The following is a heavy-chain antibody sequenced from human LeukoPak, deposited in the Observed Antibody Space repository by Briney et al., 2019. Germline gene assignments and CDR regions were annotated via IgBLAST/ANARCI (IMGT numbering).Heavy chain of an antibody. V-gene: IGHV4-34*01. D-gene: IGHD6-13*01. CDR3: ARRRRPLAGWRD. J-gene: IGHJ4*02. CDR1: GGSFSGYY. CDR2: INHSGST. Sequence: SETLSLTCAVYGGSFSGYYWSWIRQPPGKGLEWIGEINHSGSTNYNPSLKSRVTISVDTSKNQFSLKLSSVTAADTAVYYCARRRRPLAGWRDWGQGTLVTVSS.